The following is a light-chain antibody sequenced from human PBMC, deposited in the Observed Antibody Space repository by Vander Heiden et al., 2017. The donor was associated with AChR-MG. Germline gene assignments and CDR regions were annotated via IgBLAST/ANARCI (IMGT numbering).Light chain of an antibody. CDR2: EVS. CDR1: QTLLHGDGKTY. Sequence: DILMTQTPHSLSVTPGQPASISCTSSQTLLHGDGKTYLFWFLQRPGQSPQLLIYEVSSRFSGVPDRFSGSGSGTDFTLKISRVEAEDVGVFYCMQGTHLPFTFGQGTKLEIK. CDR3: MQGTHLPFT. J-gene: IGKJ2*01. V-gene: IGKV2-29*02.